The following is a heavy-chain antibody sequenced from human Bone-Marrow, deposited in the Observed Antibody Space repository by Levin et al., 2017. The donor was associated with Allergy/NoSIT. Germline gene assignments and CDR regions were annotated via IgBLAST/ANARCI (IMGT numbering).Heavy chain of an antibody. V-gene: IGHV3-13*01. D-gene: IGHD5-18*01. Sequence: GGSLRLSCAASGFTFSSYDMHWVRQATGKGLEWVSGIGTTGDTYYPGSVKGRFTISRENAKNSLYLQMNSLRDGDTAVYYCARGRGVKYGDGYDYWGQGTLVTVSS. CDR1: GFTFSSYD. CDR3: ARGRGVKYGDGYDY. J-gene: IGHJ4*02. CDR2: IGTTGDT.